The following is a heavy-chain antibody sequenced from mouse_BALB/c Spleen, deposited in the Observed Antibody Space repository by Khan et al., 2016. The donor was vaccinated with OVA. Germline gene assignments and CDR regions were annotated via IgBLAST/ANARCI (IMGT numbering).Heavy chain of an antibody. J-gene: IGHJ3*01. CDR1: GYSFTLYY. CDR3: ARGYDFVTS. D-gene: IGHD2-14*01. Sequence: EVQLQESGPDLVKPGASVKLSCKASGYSFTLYYMSWVKQSHGKSLEWIGRVNPNTDNINYNQEFKGKAILTVDKSSNTAYMELRSLPSEDSAIYFCARGYDFVTSWGQGALGHVSA. CDR2: VNPNTDNI. V-gene: IGHV1-26*01.